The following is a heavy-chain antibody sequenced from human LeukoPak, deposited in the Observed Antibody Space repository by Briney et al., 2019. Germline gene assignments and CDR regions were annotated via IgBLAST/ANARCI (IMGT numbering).Heavy chain of an antibody. CDR2: IRYDGSNK. Sequence: GGSLRLSCAASGFTFSSYGMHWVRQAPGKGLEWVAFIRYDGSNKYYADSVKGRFTISRDNSKNTLYLQMNSLRAEDTAVYYCAKEGCGGGSCYNWFDPWGQGTLVTVSS. D-gene: IGHD2-15*01. V-gene: IGHV3-30*02. CDR1: GFTFSSYG. J-gene: IGHJ5*02. CDR3: AKEGCGGGSCYNWFDP.